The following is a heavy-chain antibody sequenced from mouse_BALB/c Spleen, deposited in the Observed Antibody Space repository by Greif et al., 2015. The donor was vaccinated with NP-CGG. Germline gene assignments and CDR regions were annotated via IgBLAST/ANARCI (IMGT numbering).Heavy chain of an antibody. J-gene: IGHJ3*01. Sequence: VQLQQSGPGLVKPSQSLSPTCTVTGYSITSDYAWNWIRQSPGNKLEWMGYISYSGSTSYNPSLKSRISITRDTSKNQFFLQLNSVTTEDTATYYCARSRGNWFAYWGQGTLVTVSA. CDR2: ISYSGST. D-gene: IGHD2-1*01. CDR3: ARSRGNWFAY. CDR1: GYSITSDYA. V-gene: IGHV3-2*02.